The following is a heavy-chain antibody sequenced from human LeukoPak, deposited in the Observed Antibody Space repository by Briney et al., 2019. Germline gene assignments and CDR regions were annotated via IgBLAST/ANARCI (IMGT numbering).Heavy chain of an antibody. Sequence: GGSLRLSCRASGFTFSSYAMSWVRQAPGKGLEWVSAISGSGGSTYYADSVKGRFTISRDNSKNTLYLQMNSLRAEDTAVYYCAKGVAARRANWFDPWGQGTLVTVSS. CDR2: ISGSGGST. CDR1: GFTFSSYA. V-gene: IGHV3-23*01. CDR3: AKGVAARRANWFDP. D-gene: IGHD6-6*01. J-gene: IGHJ5*02.